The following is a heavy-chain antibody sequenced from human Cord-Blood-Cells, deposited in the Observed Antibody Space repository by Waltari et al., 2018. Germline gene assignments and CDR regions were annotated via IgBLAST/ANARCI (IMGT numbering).Heavy chain of an antibody. Sequence: QVQLQEAGPGLVKPSDTLSRTCPASGGAISADYWSWIRQPPGKGLEWIGYIYYSGSTNYNPSLKSRVTISVDTSKNQFSLKLSSVTAADTAVYYCARVVPAAIYAFDIWGQGTMVTVSS. CDR2: IYYSGST. CDR1: GGAISADY. CDR3: ARVVPAAIYAFDI. J-gene: IGHJ3*02. D-gene: IGHD2-2*02. V-gene: IGHV4-59*01.